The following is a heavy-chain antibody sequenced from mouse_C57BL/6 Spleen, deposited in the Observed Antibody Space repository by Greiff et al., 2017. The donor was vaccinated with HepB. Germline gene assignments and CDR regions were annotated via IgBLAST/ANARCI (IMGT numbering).Heavy chain of an antibody. D-gene: IGHD4-1*01. CDR3: ARSGDWGLFDY. J-gene: IGHJ2*01. V-gene: IGHV1-18*01. CDR1: GYTFTDYN. CDR2: INPNNGGT. Sequence: EVQLQQSGPELVKPGASVKIPCKASGYTFTDYNVDWVKQSHGKSLEWIGDINPNNGGTIYNQKFKGKATLTVDKSSSTAYMELRSLTSEDTAVYYCARSGDWGLFDYWGQGTTLTVSS.